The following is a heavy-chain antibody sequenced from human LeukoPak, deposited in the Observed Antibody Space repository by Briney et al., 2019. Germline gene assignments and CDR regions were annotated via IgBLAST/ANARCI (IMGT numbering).Heavy chain of an antibody. CDR1: GDSISSSY. J-gene: IGHJ4*02. CDR2: IKYSGET. CDR3: ARAPPRRCPGNDCYPIFDY. D-gene: IGHD2-21*02. Sequence: SETLSLTCTVSGDSISSSYWSWIRQSPGKGLEWVAYIKYSGETNYNPSLKSRVTISLDTSKNQFSLNLNSVTTADTAVYYCARAPPRRCPGNDCYPIFDYWGQGTLVTVSS. V-gene: IGHV4-59*01.